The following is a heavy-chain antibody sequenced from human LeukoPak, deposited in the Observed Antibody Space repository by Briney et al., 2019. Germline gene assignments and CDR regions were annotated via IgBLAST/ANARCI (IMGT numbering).Heavy chain of an antibody. Sequence: SETLSLTCTVSGGSISSGGYYWSWIRQPPGKGLEWIGEINHSGSTNYNPSLKSRVTISVDTSKNQFSLKLSSVTAADTAVYYCARESRITIFGVVSDFDYWGQGTLVTVSS. J-gene: IGHJ4*02. D-gene: IGHD3-3*01. CDR2: INHSGST. V-gene: IGHV4-39*07. CDR1: GGSISSGGYY. CDR3: ARESRITIFGVVSDFDY.